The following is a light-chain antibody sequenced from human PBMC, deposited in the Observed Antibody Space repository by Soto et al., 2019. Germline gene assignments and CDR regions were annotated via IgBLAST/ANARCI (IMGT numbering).Light chain of an antibody. Sequence: DIQMTQSPSSLSASVGDTVTITCRASQGIIDYLAWYQQRPGKAPTLLIYAASTLHTGIPSRFSGRGAGPDFTSTIRSLQPEDVPTYYCQKYDTAPQTFGPGTKVEIK. V-gene: IGKV1-27*01. CDR3: QKYDTAPQT. J-gene: IGKJ1*01. CDR2: AAS. CDR1: QGIIDY.